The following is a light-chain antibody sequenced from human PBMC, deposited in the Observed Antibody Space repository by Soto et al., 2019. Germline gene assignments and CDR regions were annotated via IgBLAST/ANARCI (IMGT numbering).Light chain of an antibody. CDR3: QQLNNYPIT. V-gene: IGKV1-9*01. Sequence: DIQLTQSPSFLAASVGDRVTITCRASQGISGYLAWFQQKPGKAPNLLIYVASTLQSGVPSRFSGSGSGTEFTLTISSLQPEDFANYYCQQLNNYPITFGQGTRLEIK. J-gene: IGKJ5*01. CDR2: VAS. CDR1: QGISGY.